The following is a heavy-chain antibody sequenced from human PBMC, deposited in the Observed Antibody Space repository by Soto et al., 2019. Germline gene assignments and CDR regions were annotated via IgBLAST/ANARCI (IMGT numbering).Heavy chain of an antibody. CDR3: ARPSHPAGLNYYADTGTGDAFEV. Sequence: QVQLVQSGAEVKNPGSSVRVSCKASGGTFSSYALTWLRQAPGQGLESMGGIIPIFATTNYAQKFQGRLTITAEESTSTAFMELSSLTSEDTAVYYCARPSHPAGLNYYADTGTGDAFEVWGQRTVVTVSP. J-gene: IGHJ3*01. D-gene: IGHD3-10*01. V-gene: IGHV1-69*01. CDR1: GGTFSSYA. CDR2: IIPIFATT.